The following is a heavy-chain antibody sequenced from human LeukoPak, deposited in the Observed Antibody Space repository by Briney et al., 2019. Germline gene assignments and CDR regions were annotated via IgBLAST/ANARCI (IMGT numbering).Heavy chain of an antibody. CDR3: AKGTTDYDASDPLDF. D-gene: IGHD3-16*01. CDR1: GFTFSSYA. CDR2: ISGSGGST. Sequence: GGSLRLSCAASGFTFSSYAMSWVRQAPGEGLEWVSAISGSGGSTYYADSVKGRFTISRDNSKNTLYLQMNSLRAEDTAVFYCAKGTTDYDASDPLDFWGQGTLVTVSS. V-gene: IGHV3-23*01. J-gene: IGHJ4*02.